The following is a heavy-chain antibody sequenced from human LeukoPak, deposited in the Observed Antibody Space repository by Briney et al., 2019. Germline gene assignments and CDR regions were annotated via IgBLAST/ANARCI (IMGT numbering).Heavy chain of an antibody. CDR1: GGSISSSNW. Sequence: PSGTLSLTCAVSGGSISSSNWWSWVRQPPGKGREWIGESYHSGSTNYNPTLKSRVTISVDKSKNQFSLKLSSVTAADTAVYYCARESQGEWKIYAFDISGQATMVTVSS. J-gene: IGHJ3*02. CDR3: ARESQGEWKIYAFDI. D-gene: IGHD3-3*01. CDR2: SYHSGST. V-gene: IGHV4-4*02.